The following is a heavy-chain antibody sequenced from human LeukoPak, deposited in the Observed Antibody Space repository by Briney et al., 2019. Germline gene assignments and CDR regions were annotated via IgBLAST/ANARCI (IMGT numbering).Heavy chain of an antibody. CDR1: GGSFSGYY. Sequence: SETLSLTCAVYGGSFSGYYWSWIRQPPGKGLEWIGEINHSGSTNYNPSLKSRVTISVDTSKNQFSLKLSSVTAADTAVYYCARAPGITIFGVVIAEGYFDYWGQGTLVTVSS. V-gene: IGHV4-34*01. CDR2: INHSGST. CDR3: ARAPGITIFGVVIAEGYFDY. D-gene: IGHD3-3*01. J-gene: IGHJ4*02.